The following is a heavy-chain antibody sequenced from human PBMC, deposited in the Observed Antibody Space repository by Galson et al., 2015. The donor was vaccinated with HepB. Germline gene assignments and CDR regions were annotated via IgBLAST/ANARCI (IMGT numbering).Heavy chain of an antibody. CDR2: INPNSGGT. CDR3: AIDFWSGYYLLYYYYYGMDV. CDR1: GYTFTGYY. D-gene: IGHD3-3*01. Sequence: SVKVSCKASGYTFTGYYMHWVRQAPGQGLEWMGWINPNSGGTNYAQKFQGRVTMTRDTSISTAYMELSRLRSDDTAVYYCAIDFWSGYYLLYYYYYGMDVWGQGTTVTVSS. J-gene: IGHJ6*02. V-gene: IGHV1-2*02.